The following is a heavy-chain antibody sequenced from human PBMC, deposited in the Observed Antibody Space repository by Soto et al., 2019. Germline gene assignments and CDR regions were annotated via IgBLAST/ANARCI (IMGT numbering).Heavy chain of an antibody. D-gene: IGHD3-10*01. CDR1: GFMFSRYG. J-gene: IGHJ5*02. V-gene: IGHV3-53*01. CDR3: ARVGPYDSGSYMFSYDRFDP. CDR2: ILIDGTT. Sequence: PGGSLRLSCEAPGFMFSRYGMHWVRQAPGKGLEWVSVILIDGTTHYGVSVKGRFTISRDSARNTLYLQMNGLRVDDTAVYYCARVGPYDSGSYMFSYDRFDPWGQGTQVTVSS.